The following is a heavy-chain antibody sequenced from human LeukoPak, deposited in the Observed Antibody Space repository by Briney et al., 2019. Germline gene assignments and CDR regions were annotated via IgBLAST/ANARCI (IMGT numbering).Heavy chain of an antibody. J-gene: IGHJ4*02. D-gene: IGHD3-22*01. V-gene: IGHV4-59*08. CDR2: IYYSGST. CDR3: ARHDSSGYYALV. Sequence: SETLSLTCTVSGVSISSYYWSWIRQPPGKGLEWIWYIYYSGSTNYNPSLKSRVTISVDTSKNQLSLKLSSVTAADTAVYYCARHDSSGYYALVWGQGTLVTVSS. CDR1: GVSISSYY.